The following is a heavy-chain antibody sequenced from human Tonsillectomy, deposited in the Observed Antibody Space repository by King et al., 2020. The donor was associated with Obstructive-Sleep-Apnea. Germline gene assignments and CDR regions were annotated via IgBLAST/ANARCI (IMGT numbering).Heavy chain of an antibody. J-gene: IGHJ2*01. CDR3: AKDPLYGGNYRYWYFDL. V-gene: IGHV3-33*06. CDR2: VWYDGSNK. D-gene: IGHD4-23*01. CDR1: GFTFSSYG. Sequence: VQLVESGGGVVQPGRSLRLSCAASGFTFSSYGMHWVRQAPGKGLGWVAVVWYDGSNKYYADSVKGRFTISRDNSKNTLYLQMNSLRAEDTAAYYCAKDPLYGGNYRYWYFDLWGRGTLVTVSS.